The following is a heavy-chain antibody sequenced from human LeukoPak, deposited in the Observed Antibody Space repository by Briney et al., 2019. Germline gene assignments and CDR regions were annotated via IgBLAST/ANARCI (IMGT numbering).Heavy chain of an antibody. Sequence: SETLSLTCSVSGGSISSYYWSWIRQPPGKGLEWIGYIYYSGSTNYNPSLKSRVTMSLDTPKNQFSLKLSSVTAADTAVYYCARVRSGIDPWGQGTLVTVSS. CDR2: IYYSGST. V-gene: IGHV4-59*01. D-gene: IGHD3-3*01. J-gene: IGHJ5*02. CDR3: ARVRSGIDP. CDR1: GGSISSYY.